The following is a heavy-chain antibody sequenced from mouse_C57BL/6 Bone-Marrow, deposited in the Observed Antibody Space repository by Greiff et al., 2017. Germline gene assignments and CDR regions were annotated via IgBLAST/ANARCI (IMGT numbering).Heavy chain of an antibody. Sequence: VNLVESGPGLVAPSPSLSITCTVSGFYLTSYGVSWVRQPPGQGLEWLGVIWGDGSTTYHSALISRLGISKDNSKSQVFLKLSSLQSDDTATYYCTRDGGWLRHFAFWGAGTLVTVSA. J-gene: IGHJ3*01. CDR3: TRDGGWLRHFAF. V-gene: IGHV2-3*01. D-gene: IGHD2-2*01. CDR1: GFYLTSYG. CDR2: IWGDGST.